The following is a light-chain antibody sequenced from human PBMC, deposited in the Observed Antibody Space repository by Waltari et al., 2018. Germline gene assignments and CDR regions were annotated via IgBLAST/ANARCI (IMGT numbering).Light chain of an antibody. Sequence: EVVMTQSPATLSVSPGERATLSCRASQSVSINLNWYQQKPCQAPRLLISGSSTRATGVPARFSGSGSGTEFTLTISSLQSEDFAVYYCQQFNDWPRTFGHGTKVEIK. CDR2: GSS. J-gene: IGKJ1*01. V-gene: IGKV3-15*01. CDR1: QSVSIN. CDR3: QQFNDWPRT.